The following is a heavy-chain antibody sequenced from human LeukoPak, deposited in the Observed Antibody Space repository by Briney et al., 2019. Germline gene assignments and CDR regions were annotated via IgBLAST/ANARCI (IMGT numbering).Heavy chain of an antibody. V-gene: IGHV1-8*01. J-gene: IGHJ4*02. CDR1: GYTFTSYD. CDR2: MNPNSGNT. CDR3: ARALDILTGYRYYFDY. Sequence: ASVKVSCKASGYTFTSYDINWVRQATGQGLEWMGWMNPNSGNTGYAQKFQGRVTMTRDTSTSTVYMELSSLRSEDTAVYYCARALDILTGYRYYFDYWGQGTLVTVSS. D-gene: IGHD3-9*01.